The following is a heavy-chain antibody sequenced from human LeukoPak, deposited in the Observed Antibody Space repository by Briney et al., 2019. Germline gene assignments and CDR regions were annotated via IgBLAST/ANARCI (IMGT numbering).Heavy chain of an antibody. J-gene: IGHJ4*02. CDR1: GFTFSSYT. Sequence: PGGSLRLSCVASGFTFSSYTMNWVRQAPRKGPEWVSGISGSGRTTYYADSVKGRFTISRDNSKNTLYLEMNSLRVEDTAVYYCAKEGSSTWTYYFDCWGQGILVTVSS. D-gene: IGHD2-2*01. CDR2: ISGSGRTT. V-gene: IGHV3-23*01. CDR3: AKEGSSTWTYYFDC.